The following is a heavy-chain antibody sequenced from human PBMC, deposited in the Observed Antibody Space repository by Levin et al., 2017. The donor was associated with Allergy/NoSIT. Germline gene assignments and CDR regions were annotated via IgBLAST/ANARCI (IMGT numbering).Heavy chain of an antibody. Sequence: SPTLSLPCTVSGGSISNNNYYWGWIRQPPGKGLEWIGSIYYSGNTYYNPSLKSRVTISVDTPKNQFSLKLRSVSAADTAVYYCARDSIAVAGSDLWGQGILVTVSS. V-gene: IGHV4-39*07. CDR3: ARDSIAVAGSDL. CDR2: IYYSGNT. J-gene: IGHJ5*02. D-gene: IGHD6-19*01. CDR1: GGSISNNNYY.